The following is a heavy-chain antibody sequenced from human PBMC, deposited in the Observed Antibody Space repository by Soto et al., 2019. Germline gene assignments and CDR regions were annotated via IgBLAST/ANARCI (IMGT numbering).Heavy chain of an antibody. D-gene: IGHD3-10*01. J-gene: IGHJ3*01. V-gene: IGHV3-33*01. CDR3: AREGIKSRGAFDL. Sequence: QVQLVESGGGVVQPGRSLRLSCAASGFTFSSYGMHWVRQAPGKGLEWVAVIWYDGSNKYYADSVKGRFTISRDNSKNTRYLQMNSLRAEDTAVSYCAREGIKSRGAFDLWGQGTMVTVSS. CDR1: GFTFSSYG. CDR2: IWYDGSNK.